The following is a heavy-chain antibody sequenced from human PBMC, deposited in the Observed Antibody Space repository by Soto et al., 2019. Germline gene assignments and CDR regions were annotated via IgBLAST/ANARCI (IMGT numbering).Heavy chain of an antibody. J-gene: IGHJ4*01. CDR2: IGIAGDT. CDR3: ARGTGGSYLQNSRNFDY. V-gene: IGHV3-13*01. Sequence: GGSLRLSCVVSGFTFSDYDMFWVRQATGKGLEWVSGIGIAGDTYYPDFAEGRFTISRENAKNSLHLQMNSLGAGDTAVYFCARGTGGSYLQNSRNFDYWGQGTLVTVPS. CDR1: GFTFSDYD. D-gene: IGHD1-26*01.